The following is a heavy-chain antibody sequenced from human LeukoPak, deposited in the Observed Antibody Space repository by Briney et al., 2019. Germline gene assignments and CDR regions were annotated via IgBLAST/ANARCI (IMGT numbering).Heavy chain of an antibody. D-gene: IGHD6-19*01. Sequence: GASVKLSGKASRYTFTGYYMLWVREAPGQGLEWMGRIKPNSGGTDYAQKFQGRVTMTRDTSISTAYMEVSRLRSDDTAVYYCARDSSGWNGDYWGQGTLVTVSS. CDR3: ARDSSGWNGDY. J-gene: IGHJ4*02. V-gene: IGHV1-2*06. CDR2: IKPNSGGT. CDR1: RYTFTGYY.